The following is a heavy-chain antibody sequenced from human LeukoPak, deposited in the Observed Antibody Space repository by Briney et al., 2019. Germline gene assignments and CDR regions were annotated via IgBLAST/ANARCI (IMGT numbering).Heavy chain of an antibody. CDR2: INPKSGAT. J-gene: IGHJ5*02. D-gene: IGHD3-16*01. V-gene: IGHV1-2*02. Sequence: ASVKVSCKTSGYSFSDYFLHWVRQAPGQGLEWMGWINPKSGATNYAQKFQGKITTTRDTSTNTGNMELSTLTSDDTAIYYCSRAYEYGWFDPWGQGTLVTVSS. CDR3: SRAYEYGWFDP. CDR1: GYSFSDYF.